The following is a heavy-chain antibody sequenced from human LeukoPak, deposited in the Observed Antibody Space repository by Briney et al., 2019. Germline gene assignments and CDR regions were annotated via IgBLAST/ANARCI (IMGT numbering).Heavy chain of an antibody. CDR1: GYTFTSYG. CDR3: ARSSIAVAGTLGYYFDY. V-gene: IGHV1-2*02. J-gene: IGHJ4*02. CDR2: INPNSGGT. Sequence: ASVKVSCKASGYTFTSYGISWVRQAPGQGLEWMGWINPNSGGTNYAQKFQGRVTMTRDTSISTAYMELSRLRSDDTAVYYCARSSIAVAGTLGYYFDYWGQGTLVTVSS. D-gene: IGHD6-19*01.